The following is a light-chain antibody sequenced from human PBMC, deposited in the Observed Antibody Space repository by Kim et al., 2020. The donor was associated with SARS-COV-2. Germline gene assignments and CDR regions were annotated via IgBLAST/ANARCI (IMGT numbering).Light chain of an antibody. CDR3: QQSYIRPLFT. CDR1: QSISNF. CDR2: AAS. Sequence: SVGDRVTITCRATQSISNFLNWYQHKPGKAPKLLIYAASSLQSGVPSRFSGSGSGTDFTRTISSLQPEDFATYYCQQSYIRPLFTFGPGTKVDIK. V-gene: IGKV1-39*01. J-gene: IGKJ3*01.